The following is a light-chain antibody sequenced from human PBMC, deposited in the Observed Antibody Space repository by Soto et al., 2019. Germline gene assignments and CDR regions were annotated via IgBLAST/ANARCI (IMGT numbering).Light chain of an antibody. CDR3: ASYTRISTLV. J-gene: IGLJ2*01. V-gene: IGLV2-14*03. CDR2: DVS. CDR1: SSDVGYEY. Sequence: QSALTQPASVSGCPGQSITIFCTGTSSDVGYEYVSWYQHHPGKAPKLMIYDVSDRPSGVSSRFSGSKSDNTASLTISGLQADDEADYYCASYTRISTLVFGGGTKLTVL.